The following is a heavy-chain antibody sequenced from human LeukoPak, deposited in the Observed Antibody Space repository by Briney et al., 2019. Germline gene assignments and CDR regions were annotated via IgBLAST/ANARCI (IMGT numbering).Heavy chain of an antibody. CDR1: GFTFSSYS. J-gene: IGHJ3*02. CDR3: ASSRRITMIVVDAFDI. CDR2: ISSSSSYI. D-gene: IGHD3-22*01. Sequence: GGSLRLSCAASGFTFSSYSMNWVRQAPGKGLEWISSISSSSSYIYYADSVKGRFTISRDNAKNSLYLQMNSLRAEDTAVYYCASSRRITMIVVDAFDIWGQGTMVTVSS. V-gene: IGHV3-21*01.